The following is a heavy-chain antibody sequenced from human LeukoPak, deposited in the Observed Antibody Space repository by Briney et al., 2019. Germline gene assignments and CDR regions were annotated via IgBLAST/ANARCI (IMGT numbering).Heavy chain of an antibody. D-gene: IGHD3-22*01. CDR3: AKESYYYDNSAYFQH. J-gene: IGHJ1*01. CDR1: GFTFSTYS. V-gene: IGHV3-30*02. Sequence: GGSLRLSCAASGFTFSTYSMNWVRQAPGKGLEWVAFIRYDGSNKYYADSVKGRFTISRDNSKNTLYLQMNSLRAEDTAVYYCAKESYYYDNSAYFQHWGQGTLVTVSS. CDR2: IRYDGSNK.